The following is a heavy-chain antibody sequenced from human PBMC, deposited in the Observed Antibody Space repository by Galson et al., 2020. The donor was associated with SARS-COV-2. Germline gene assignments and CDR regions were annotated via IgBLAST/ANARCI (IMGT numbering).Heavy chain of an antibody. J-gene: IGHJ6*04. CDR2: IKSKIDGGTS. CDR3: ATGGVDV. Sequence: GGSLRLSCVASGFTFSDVWMGWVRQAPGKGLEWVGRIKSKIDGGTSDYGAPVKGRFSISRDDSKDTMYLQMNSLKIDDTAVYYCATGGVDVWGAGTTVIVSS. V-gene: IGHV3-15*01. CDR1: GFTFSDVW. D-gene: IGHD1-26*01.